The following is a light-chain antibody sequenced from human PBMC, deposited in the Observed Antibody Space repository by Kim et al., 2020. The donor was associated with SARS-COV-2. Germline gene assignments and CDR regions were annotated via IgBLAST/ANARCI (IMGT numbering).Light chain of an antibody. V-gene: IGKV3-11*01. CDR2: DAS. Sequence: EIVLTQSPATLSLSPGERATLSCRASQSVRTYLAWYQQKPGQAPRLLISDASNRATGVPARFSGSGSGTAFTLTISSLQAEDFAVYYCQQRSSWPGTFGQGTRLEIK. J-gene: IGKJ5*01. CDR1: QSVRTY. CDR3: QQRSSWPGT.